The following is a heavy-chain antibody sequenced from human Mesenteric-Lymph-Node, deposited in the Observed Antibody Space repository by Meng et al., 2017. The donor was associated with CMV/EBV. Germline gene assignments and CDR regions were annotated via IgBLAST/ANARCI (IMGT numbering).Heavy chain of an antibody. CDR1: GYSFNNYY. Sequence: SCRASGYSFNNYYVHWVRQAPGQGLEWMAVINPGSDLKTYAQNFQGRVAVTRDTSTSTVYMELSSLRSEDTAVYYCARAGSLPYFDYWGQGTLVTVSS. J-gene: IGHJ4*02. CDR2: INPGSDLK. CDR3: ARAGSLPYFDY. V-gene: IGHV1-46*02.